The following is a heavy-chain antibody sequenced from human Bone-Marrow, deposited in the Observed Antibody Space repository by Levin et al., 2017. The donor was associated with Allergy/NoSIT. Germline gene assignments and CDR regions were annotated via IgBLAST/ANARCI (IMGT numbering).Heavy chain of an antibody. CDR1: GFTFSNYY. D-gene: IGHD3-16*01. CDR3: TRDGGSVASHDWYFDL. J-gene: IGHJ2*01. V-gene: IGHV3-74*01. Sequence: ASVKVSCAASGFTFSNYYMHWVRQAPGKGLVWVSRIKIDGSSTYYADSVQGRFTISRDNAKNTVYLQMNSLRADDTAVYYCTRDGGSVASHDWYFDLWGRGTLVTVSS. CDR2: IKIDGSST.